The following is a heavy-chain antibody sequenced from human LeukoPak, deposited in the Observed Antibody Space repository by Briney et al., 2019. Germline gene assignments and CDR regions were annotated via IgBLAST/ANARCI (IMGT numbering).Heavy chain of an antibody. CDR3: AREARGDDAFDI. D-gene: IGHD3-10*01. CDR2: ISSSSSAI. CDR1: GFTFSSYS. Sequence: GGSLRLSCAASGFTFSSYSMNWVRQAPGQGLELVSYISSSSSAIYYADSVKGRFTISRDNAKNSLYLQMNSLRAEDTAVYYCAREARGDDAFDIWGQGTMVTVSS. V-gene: IGHV3-48*01. J-gene: IGHJ3*02.